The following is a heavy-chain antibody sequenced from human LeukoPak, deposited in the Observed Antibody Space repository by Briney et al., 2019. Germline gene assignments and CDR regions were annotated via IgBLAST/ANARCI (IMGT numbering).Heavy chain of an antibody. J-gene: IGHJ6*04. V-gene: IGHV4-59*01. CDR3: ARVIQVRGVIADYGMDV. Sequence: SETLSLTRAVSGGSISSYYWSWIRQPPGKGLEGIGYIYYSGSTNYNPSLKRRVTISVDTSKNQFSLKLSSVTAADTAVYYCARVIQVRGVIADYGMDVWGKGTTVTVSS. CDR1: GGSISSYY. CDR2: IYYSGST. D-gene: IGHD3-10*01.